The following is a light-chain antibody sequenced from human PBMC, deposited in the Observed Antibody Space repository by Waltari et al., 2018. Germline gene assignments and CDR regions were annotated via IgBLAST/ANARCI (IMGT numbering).Light chain of an antibody. CDR3: QQRGKWPLT. CDR1: QSVSSN. CDR2: DSS. J-gene: IGKJ4*01. Sequence: EIVLTQSPATLSLSPGERATLSCRTSQSVSSNLAWYQQKPGQAPRLLIYDSSNTATDIPARFSGSGSGTDFTLTINSLEPEDFAVYYCQQRGKWPLTFGGGTKVEIK. V-gene: IGKV3-11*01.